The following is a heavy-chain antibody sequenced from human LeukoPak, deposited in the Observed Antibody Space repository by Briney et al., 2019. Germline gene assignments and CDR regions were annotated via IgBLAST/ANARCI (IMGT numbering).Heavy chain of an antibody. V-gene: IGHV3-48*03. CDR1: GFTFNNYA. CDR2: ISSYGGTI. J-gene: IGHJ4*02. D-gene: IGHD2-21*01. Sequence: GGSLRLSCAASGFTFNNYAMNWVRQAPGKGLEWVSYISSYGGTIYYADSVKGRFTISRDNAKNSLYLQMNSLRAEDTAVYYCARARVIDYWGQGTLVTVSS. CDR3: ARARVIDY.